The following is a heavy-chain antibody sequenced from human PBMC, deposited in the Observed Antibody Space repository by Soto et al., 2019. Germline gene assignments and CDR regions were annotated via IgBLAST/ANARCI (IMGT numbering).Heavy chain of an antibody. V-gene: IGHV4-31*03. CDR1: GGSISSGGYY. D-gene: IGHD2-21*01. CDR2: IYYSGST. CDR3: XXXXVIH. Sequence: QVQLQESGPGLVXPSXXXSLTCTVSGGSISSGGYYWSWIRQHPGKGLEWIGYIYYSGSTYYNPSLKSRVTISVDTSKNQFSLKLXSXXXXXXXXXXXXXXVIHWGQGTLVTVSS. J-gene: IGHJ4*02.